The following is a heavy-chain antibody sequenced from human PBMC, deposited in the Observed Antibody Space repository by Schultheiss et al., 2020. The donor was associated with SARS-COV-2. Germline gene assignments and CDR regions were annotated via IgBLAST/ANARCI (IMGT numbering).Heavy chain of an antibody. CDR2: IWYDGSQK. V-gene: IGHV3-33*06. CDR3: AKPTKYTSSSGFDY. J-gene: IGHJ4*01. CDR1: GFAFSRFG. D-gene: IGHD6-6*01. Sequence: GGSLRLSCEASGFAFSRFGMHWVRQAPGKGLEWVAVIWYDGSQKYYADSVKGRFTISRDNSKNTLYLQMDSLRAEDTAIYYCAKPTKYTSSSGFDYWGHGTLVTVSS.